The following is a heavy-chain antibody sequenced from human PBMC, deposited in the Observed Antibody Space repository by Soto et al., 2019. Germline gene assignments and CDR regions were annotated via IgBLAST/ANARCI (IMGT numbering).Heavy chain of an antibody. D-gene: IGHD3-10*01. Sequence: GGSLRLSCAASGFTFSSYGMHWVRQAPGKGLEWVAVIWYDGSNKYYADSVKGRFTISRDNSKNTLYLQMNSLRAEDTAVYYCARELGDILWFGESGDYWGQGTLVTVSS. CDR2: IWYDGSNK. CDR3: ARELGDILWFGESGDY. CDR1: GFTFSSYG. V-gene: IGHV3-33*01. J-gene: IGHJ4*02.